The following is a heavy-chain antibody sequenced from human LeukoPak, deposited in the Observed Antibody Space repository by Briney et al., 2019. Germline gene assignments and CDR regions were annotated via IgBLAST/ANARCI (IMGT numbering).Heavy chain of an antibody. CDR3: ARGSGYNYGFPDY. Sequence: GGSLRLSCAASGFTFNNNYMSWVRQAPGKGLEWVSVIYSGDITYYSDSVKGRFTISRDNSKNTLYLKMNSLRAEDTAVYYCARGSGYNYGFPDYWGQGTLVTVSS. J-gene: IGHJ4*02. V-gene: IGHV3-53*05. D-gene: IGHD5-18*01. CDR2: IYSGDIT. CDR1: GFTFNNNY.